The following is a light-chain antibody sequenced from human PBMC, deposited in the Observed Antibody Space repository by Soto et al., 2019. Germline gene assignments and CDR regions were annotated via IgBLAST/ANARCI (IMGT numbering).Light chain of an antibody. J-gene: IGLJ3*02. V-gene: IGLV1-40*01. CDR3: QSYDSSLSGWV. CDR2: GNS. Sequence: QSVLTQPPSVSGAPGQRVTLFYSGRIHNSGAGYDVHWYQQLPETAPKLLICGNSNRPSGAPDRFSGSKSGTSASLAITGLQAEDEADYYCQSYDSSLSGWVFGGGTKLTVL. CDR1: IHNSGAGYD.